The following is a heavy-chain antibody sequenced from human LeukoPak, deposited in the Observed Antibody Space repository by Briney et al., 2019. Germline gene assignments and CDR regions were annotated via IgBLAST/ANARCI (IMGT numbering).Heavy chain of an antibody. J-gene: IGHJ3*02. D-gene: IGHD2-2*01. V-gene: IGHV3-15*01. CDR3: TSPIVVPDAFDI. CDR2: IKSKTDGGTT. Sequence: PGGSLRLSCAASGFTFSNAWMSWVRQAPGKGLEWVGRIKSKTDGGTTDYAAPVKGGFTISRDDSKNTLYLQMNSLKTEDTAVYYCTSPIVVPDAFDIWGQGTMVTVSS. CDR1: GFTFSNAW.